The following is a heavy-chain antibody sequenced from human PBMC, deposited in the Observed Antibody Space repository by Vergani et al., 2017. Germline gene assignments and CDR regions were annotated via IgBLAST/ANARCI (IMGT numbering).Heavy chain of an antibody. V-gene: IGHV3-13*04. J-gene: IGHJ3*02. Sequence: EVQLVESGGGLVQPGGSLRLSCAASGFTFSSYDMHWVRQATGKGLEWVSAIGTAGDTYYPGSVKGRFTISRENAKNSLYLQMNSLRAGDTAVYYCAKALPYCGGDCYPHDAFDIWGQGTMVTVSS. CDR2: IGTAGDT. CDR3: AKALPYCGGDCYPHDAFDI. D-gene: IGHD2-21*02. CDR1: GFTFSSYD.